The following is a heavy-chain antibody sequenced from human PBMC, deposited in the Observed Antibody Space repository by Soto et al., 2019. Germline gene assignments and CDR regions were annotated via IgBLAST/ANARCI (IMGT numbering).Heavy chain of an antibody. CDR2: INPSSGST. V-gene: IGHV1-46*03. Sequence: ASVKVSCKASGYAFTTYHIHWVRQAPGQGLEWMGVINPSSGSTIYPQRFQGRVTMTRDTSTNTVYMELSSLRSEDTAVYHCARAQAWGIHAFWAQGTLVPVSA. J-gene: IGHJ4*02. D-gene: IGHD6-13*01. CDR1: GYAFTTYH. CDR3: ARAQAWGIHAF.